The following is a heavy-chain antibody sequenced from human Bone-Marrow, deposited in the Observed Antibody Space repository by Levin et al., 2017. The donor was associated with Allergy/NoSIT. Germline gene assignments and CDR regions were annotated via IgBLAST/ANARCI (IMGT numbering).Heavy chain of an antibody. V-gene: IGHV1-69*06. CDR3: ANMGCGGDCYWYYFDY. CDR1: GGTFSSYA. D-gene: IGHD2-21*01. CDR2: TIPLFGTA. J-gene: IGHJ4*02. Sequence: GGSLRLSCKASGGTFSSYAISWVRQAPGQGLEWMGGTIPLFGTANYAQKFQGRVTITADKSTSTVYMELSSLRSEDTAVYYCANMGCGGDCYWYYFDYWGQGTLVTVSS.